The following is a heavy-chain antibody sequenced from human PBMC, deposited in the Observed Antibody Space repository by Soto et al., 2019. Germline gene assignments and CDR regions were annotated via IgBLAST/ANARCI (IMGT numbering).Heavy chain of an antibody. J-gene: IGHJ4*02. CDR2: IIPILGIA. CDR1: GGTFSSYT. Sequence: GASVKVSCKASGGTFSSYTISWVRQAPGQGLEWMGRIIPILGIANYAQKFQGRVTITADKSTSTAYMELSSLRSEDTAVFYCAPLGRGDYVSTTPGYWGQGTLVTVSS. D-gene: IGHD4-17*01. CDR3: APLGRGDYVSTTPGY. V-gene: IGHV1-69*02.